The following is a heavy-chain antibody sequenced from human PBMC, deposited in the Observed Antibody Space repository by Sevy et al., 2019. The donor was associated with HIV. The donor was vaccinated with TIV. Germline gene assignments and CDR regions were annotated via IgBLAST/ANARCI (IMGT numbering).Heavy chain of an antibody. CDR2: ISGRGTRT. J-gene: IGHJ6*03. D-gene: IGHD3-22*01. V-gene: IGHV3-23*01. Sequence: GGFLRLSCAVSGFSFDSYGMTWVRQAPGKGLEWVSAISGRGTRTYYADSVKGRFIISRDNSKNTLDLQMNSLRAEDTAIYYCAKGRGGHYDPNEIAYYFYYYNMDVWGKGTTVTVSS. CDR1: GFSFDSYG. CDR3: AKGRGGHYDPNEIAYYFYYYNMDV.